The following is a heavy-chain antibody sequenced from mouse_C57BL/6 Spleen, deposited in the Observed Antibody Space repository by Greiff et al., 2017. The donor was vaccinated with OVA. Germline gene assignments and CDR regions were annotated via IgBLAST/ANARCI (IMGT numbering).Heavy chain of an antibody. Sequence: QVQLQQSGPELVKPGASVKISCKASGYAFSSSWMNWVKQRPGKGLEWIGRIYPGDGDTNYNGKFKGKATLTADKSSSTAYMQLSSLTSEDSAVYFCARGFLLYYFDYWGQGTTLTVSS. CDR2: IYPGDGDT. CDR1: GYAFSSSW. D-gene: IGHD3-1*01. V-gene: IGHV1-82*01. J-gene: IGHJ2*01. CDR3: ARGFLLYYFDY.